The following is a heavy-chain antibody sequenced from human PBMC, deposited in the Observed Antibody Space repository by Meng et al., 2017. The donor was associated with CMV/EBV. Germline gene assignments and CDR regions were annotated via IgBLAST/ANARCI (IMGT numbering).Heavy chain of an antibody. V-gene: IGHV1-69*10. J-gene: IGHJ6*02. D-gene: IGHD2-2*01. Sequence: SVKVSCKASGGTFSSYAISWVRQAPGQGLEWMGGIIPILGTANYAQKFQGRVTITADKSTSTAYMELSSLRSEDTAVYYCARGGDIVVVPAAFPYYYYGMDVWGRGTTVTVSS. CDR2: IIPILGTA. CDR3: ARGGDIVVVPAAFPYYYYGMDV. CDR1: GGTFSSYA.